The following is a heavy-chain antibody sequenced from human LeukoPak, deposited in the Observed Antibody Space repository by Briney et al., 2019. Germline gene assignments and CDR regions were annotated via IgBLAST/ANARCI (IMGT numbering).Heavy chain of an antibody. Sequence: SETLSLTCAVSGGSFSGYYWSWIRQPPGKGLEWIGEINHSGSLNYNASLKSRVSISADTSKNQFSLKLTSVIASDTAVYYCARESGGTGHWGQGTLVTVSS. J-gene: IGHJ4*02. CDR3: ARESGGTGH. V-gene: IGHV4-34*01. CDR1: GGSFSGYY. CDR2: INHSGSL. D-gene: IGHD3/OR15-3a*01.